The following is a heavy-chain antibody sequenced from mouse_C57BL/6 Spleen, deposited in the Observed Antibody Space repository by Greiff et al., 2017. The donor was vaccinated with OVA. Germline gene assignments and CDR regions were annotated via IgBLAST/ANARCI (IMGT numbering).Heavy chain of an antibody. D-gene: IGHD1-1*01. V-gene: IGHV1-26*01. CDR3: ASPGGYYYGSSWFAY. J-gene: IGHJ3*01. CDR2: INPNNGGT. CDR1: GYTFTDYY. Sequence: EVQLQQSGPELVKPGASVKISCKASGYTFTDYYMNWVKQSHGKSLEWIGDINPNNGGTSYNQKFKGKATLTVDKSSSTAYMELRSLTSEDSAVYYCASPGGYYYGSSWFAYWGQGTLVTVSA.